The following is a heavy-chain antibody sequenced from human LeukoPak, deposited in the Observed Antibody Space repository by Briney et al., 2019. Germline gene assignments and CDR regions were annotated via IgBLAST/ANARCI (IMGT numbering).Heavy chain of an antibody. CDR3: AHHKDYYDSSGYYYEDY. CDR2: IYWNDDK. J-gene: IGHJ4*02. CDR1: GCSLSTSGVG. V-gene: IGHV2-5*01. D-gene: IGHD3-22*01. Sequence: SGPTLVNPTQTLTLTCTFSGCSLSTSGVGVGWIRQPPGKALEWLALIYWNDDKRYSPSLKSRLTITKDTSKNQVVLTMTNMDPVDTATYYCAHHKDYYDSSGYYYEDYWGQGTLVTVSS.